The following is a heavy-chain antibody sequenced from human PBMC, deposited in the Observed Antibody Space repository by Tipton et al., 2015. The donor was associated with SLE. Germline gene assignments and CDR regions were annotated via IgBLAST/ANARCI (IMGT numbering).Heavy chain of an antibody. J-gene: IGHJ3*02. CDR2: IYTGTGGIT. CDR3: ARARWYSSGSAMGDAFDI. CDR1: GGSITSGTYY. Sequence: TLSLTCSVSGGSITSGTYYWSWIRQPAGKGLEWIGYIYTGTGGITNYNSPLKSRVTISLDTSKNQFSLRLSSVTAADTAVYYCARARWYSSGSAMGDAFDIWGQGTMVTVSS. V-gene: IGHV4-61*09. D-gene: IGHD6-19*01.